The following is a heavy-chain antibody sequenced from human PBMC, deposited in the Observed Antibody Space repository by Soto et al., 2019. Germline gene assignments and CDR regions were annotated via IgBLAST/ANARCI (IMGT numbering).Heavy chain of an antibody. CDR3: ANTNVDTAMVTSHYFDY. Sequence: GSLRLSCAASGFTFSSYGMHWVRQAPGKGLEWVAVISYDGSNKYYADSVKGRFTISRDNSKNALYLQMNSLRAEDTAVYYCANTNVDTAMVTSHYFDYWGQGTLVTVSS. J-gene: IGHJ4*02. CDR2: ISYDGSNK. CDR1: GFTFSSYG. D-gene: IGHD5-18*01. V-gene: IGHV3-30*18.